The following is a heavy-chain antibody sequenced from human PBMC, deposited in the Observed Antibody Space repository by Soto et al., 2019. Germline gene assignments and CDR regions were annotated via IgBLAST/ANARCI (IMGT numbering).Heavy chain of an antibody. J-gene: IGHJ5*02. V-gene: IGHV4-31*03. CDR1: GGSIISRGYY. D-gene: IGHD4-17*01. CDR3: ATTVTTKYNWFHH. Sequence: PSQTLSLTCTVSGGSIISRGYYWSWIRQHPGKGLEWIGYIYYSGSTYYNPSLKSRVTISVDTSKNQFSLKLSSVTAADTAVYYCATTVTTKYNWFHHWGQGTLVTAS. CDR2: IYYSGST.